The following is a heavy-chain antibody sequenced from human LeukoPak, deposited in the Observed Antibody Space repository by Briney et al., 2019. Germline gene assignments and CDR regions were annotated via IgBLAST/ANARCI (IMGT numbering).Heavy chain of an antibody. CDR3: AREAAVPTLYYFDY. D-gene: IGHD5-12*01. CDR1: DGSISSSNW. Sequence: SGTLSLTCAVSDGSISSSNWWSWVRQPPGKGLEWIGEISHSGSTNYNPSLKSRVTISVDKSKNQFSLKLSSVTAADTAVYYCAREAAVPTLYYFDYWGQGTLVTVSS. CDR2: ISHSGST. V-gene: IGHV4-4*02. J-gene: IGHJ4*02.